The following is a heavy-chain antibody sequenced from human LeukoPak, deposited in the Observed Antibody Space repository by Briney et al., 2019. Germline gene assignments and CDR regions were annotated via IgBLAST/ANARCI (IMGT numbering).Heavy chain of an antibody. V-gene: IGHV3-74*01. CDR3: AARGTYYDFWRGYPRSGY. CDR1: GFTFSSYW. D-gene: IGHD3-3*01. CDR2: INSDGSST. Sequence: QPGGSLRLSCAASGFTFSSYWMHWVRQAPGKGLVWVSRINSDGSSTSYADSVKGRFTISRDNAKNTPYLQMNSLRAEDTAVYYCAARGTYYDFWRGYPRSGYWGQGTLVTVSS. J-gene: IGHJ4*02.